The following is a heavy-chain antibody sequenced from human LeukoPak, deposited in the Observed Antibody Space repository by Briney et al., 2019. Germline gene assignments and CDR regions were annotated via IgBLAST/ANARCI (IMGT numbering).Heavy chain of an antibody. Sequence: ASVKVSCKASGYTFTGKYMHWVRQAPGQGLELMGWINPKSGATKYGQKFQGRVTMTRDTSITTAYMELSRLRSDDTAVYYCAPLYDSSGYAFDYWGQGTLVTVSS. J-gene: IGHJ4*02. CDR3: APLYDSSGYAFDY. D-gene: IGHD3-22*01. CDR1: GYTFTGKY. CDR2: INPKSGAT. V-gene: IGHV1-2*02.